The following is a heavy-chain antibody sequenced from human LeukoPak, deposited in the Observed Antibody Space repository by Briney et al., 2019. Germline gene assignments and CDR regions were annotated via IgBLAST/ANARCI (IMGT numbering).Heavy chain of an antibody. CDR1: GFTFSSYA. Sequence: GGSLRLSCAASGFTFSSYAMSWVRQAPGKGPEWVSAISGGGDTTYYADSVKGRFTISRDNSKSTLYLQMDSLRGDDAAVYYCAKAVGSISWSFDYWGQGTLVTVSS. CDR2: ISGGGDTT. J-gene: IGHJ4*02. V-gene: IGHV3-23*01. CDR3: AKAVGSISWSFDY. D-gene: IGHD6-13*01.